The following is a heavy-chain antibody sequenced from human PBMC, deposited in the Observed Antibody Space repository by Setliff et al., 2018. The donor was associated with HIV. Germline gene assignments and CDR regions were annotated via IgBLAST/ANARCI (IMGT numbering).Heavy chain of an antibody. CDR1: GFALNGYT. Sequence: PGGSLRLSCAASGFALNGYTMSWVRQAPGKGLEWVSAIKNSDTHDADSVKSRITISRDNVKNSLYLQMNSLRAEDTAVYYCARDRYSGSSTDYWGQGTLVTVSS. CDR2: IKNSDT. CDR3: ARDRYSGSSTDY. D-gene: IGHD1-26*01. V-gene: IGHV3-21*01. J-gene: IGHJ4*02.